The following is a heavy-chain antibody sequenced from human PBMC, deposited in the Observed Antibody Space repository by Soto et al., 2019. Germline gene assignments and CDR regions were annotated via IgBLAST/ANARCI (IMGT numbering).Heavy chain of an antibody. CDR3: ARQPITYAFDI. Sequence: GESLKISCKGSGYSFTSYWVGWVRQMPGKGLEWMEIIYPGDSDTRHSPSFQGQVTISADKSISTAYLQWSSLKASDTAMYYCARQPITYAFDIWGQGTMVTVSS. CDR1: GYSFTSYW. J-gene: IGHJ3*02. V-gene: IGHV5-51*01. CDR2: IYPGDSDT. D-gene: IGHD3-16*01.